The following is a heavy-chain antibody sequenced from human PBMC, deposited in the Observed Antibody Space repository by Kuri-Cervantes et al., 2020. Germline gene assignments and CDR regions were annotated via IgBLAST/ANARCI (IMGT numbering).Heavy chain of an antibody. D-gene: IGHD5-24*01. CDR2: MNPNSGNT. V-gene: IGHV1-8*01. CDR1: GYTFTSYD. J-gene: IGHJ6*02. Sequence: ASVKVSCKASGYTFTSYDINWVRQATGQGLEWMGWMNPNSGNTGYAQKFQGRVTMTRNTSISTAYMELCSLRSEDTAVYYCARLAMRWYGPAYYYYYGMDVWGQGTTVTVSS. CDR3: ARLAMRWYGPAYYYYYGMDV.